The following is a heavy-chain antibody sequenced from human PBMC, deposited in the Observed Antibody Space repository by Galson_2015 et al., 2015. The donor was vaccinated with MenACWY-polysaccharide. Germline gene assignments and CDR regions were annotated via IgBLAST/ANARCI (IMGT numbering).Heavy chain of an antibody. CDR1: GYSFPNYW. V-gene: IGHV5-51*01. J-gene: IGHJ5*01. Sequence: QSGAEVKKPGESLKISCKASGYSFPNYWIGWVRQMPGKGLEWMGIIYPGDSDTRYSPSFEGQVTMSADKSINTAYLQWNDLKASDTAIYYCARRMGEHSATWSFDSWGQGTHVTVST. D-gene: IGHD3-16*01. CDR2: IYPGDSDT. CDR3: ARRMGEHSATWSFDS.